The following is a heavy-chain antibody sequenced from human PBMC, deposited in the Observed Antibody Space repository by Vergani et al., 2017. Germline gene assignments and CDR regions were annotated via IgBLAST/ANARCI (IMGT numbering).Heavy chain of an antibody. CDR1: GASISSGSYY. Sequence: QLQESGPGLVKPSATLSLTCSVSGASISSGSYYWSLIRQPAGKGLEWIGRIYTSGSTNYNPSLKSRVTMSVDTSKNQFSLKLSSVTAADTAVYYCARENYLDFLGCYHTYYYYYMDVWGKGTTVTVSS. J-gene: IGHJ6*03. V-gene: IGHV4-61*02. CDR2: IYTSGST. D-gene: IGHD3-3*01. CDR3: ARENYLDFLGCYHTYYYYYMDV.